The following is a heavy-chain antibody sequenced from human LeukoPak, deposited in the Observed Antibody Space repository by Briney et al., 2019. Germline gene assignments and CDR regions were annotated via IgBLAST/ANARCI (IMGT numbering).Heavy chain of an antibody. J-gene: IGHJ4*02. D-gene: IGHD3-22*01. V-gene: IGHV4-59*08. CDR2: IYYSGST. CDR1: GGSISSYY. CDR3: ASGQYYYDSSGYFFDY. Sequence: SETLSLTCTVSGGSISSYYWSWIRQPPGKGLEWIGYIYYSGSTNYNPSLKSRVTISVDTSKNQFSLKLSSVTAADTAVYYCASGQYYYDSSGYFFDYWGQGTLVTVSS.